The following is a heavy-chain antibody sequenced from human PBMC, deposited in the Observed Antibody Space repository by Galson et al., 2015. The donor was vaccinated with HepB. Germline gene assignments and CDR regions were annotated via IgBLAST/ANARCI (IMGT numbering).Heavy chain of an antibody. D-gene: IGHD6-19*01. Sequence: CAISGDSVFSNSAAWNWIRQSPSGGLEWLGRTFYRSTWYNDYALSVKSRITVYPDTSKNQFSLQLNSVTPEDTAVYYCARDIWGSGWGRIDYWGQGTLVMVSS. CDR3: ARDIWGSGWGRIDY. J-gene: IGHJ4*02. CDR1: GDSVFSNSAA. CDR2: TFYRSTWYN. V-gene: IGHV6-1*01.